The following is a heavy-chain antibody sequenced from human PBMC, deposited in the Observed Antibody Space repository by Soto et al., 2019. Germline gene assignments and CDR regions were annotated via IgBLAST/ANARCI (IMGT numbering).Heavy chain of an antibody. J-gene: IGHJ6*02. CDR1: GLIFSDYH. CDR2: IRRKANSYTT. CDR3: AMLGGWSGGSSGMDV. Sequence: EVQLVESGGGLVQPGGSLRLSCAASGLIFSDYHMDWVRQAPRKGLEWVGRIRRKANSYTTEYAASVKGRFTISRDDSKNSLYLQMNSLKSEDTAVYYCAMLGGWSGGSSGMDVWGQGTAVIVSS. D-gene: IGHD6-19*01. V-gene: IGHV3-72*01.